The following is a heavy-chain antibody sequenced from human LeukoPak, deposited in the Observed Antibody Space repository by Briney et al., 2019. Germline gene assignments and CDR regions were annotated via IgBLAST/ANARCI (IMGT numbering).Heavy chain of an antibody. CDR2: IYTSGST. V-gene: IGHV4-4*07. CDR3: ARGRRTMVRGVIRWFDP. D-gene: IGHD3-10*01. CDR1: GGSISSYY. Sequence: SETLSLTCTVSGGSISSYYWSWIRQPAGKGLEWIGRIYTSGSTNYNPSLKSRVTISVDTSKNQFSLKLSSVTAADTAVYYCARGRRTMVRGVIRWFDPWGQGTLVTVSS. J-gene: IGHJ5*02.